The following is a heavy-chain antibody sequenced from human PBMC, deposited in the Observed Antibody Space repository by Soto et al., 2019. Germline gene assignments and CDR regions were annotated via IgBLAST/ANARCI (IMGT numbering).Heavy chain of an antibody. D-gene: IGHD6-19*01. J-gene: IGHJ6*02. CDR3: ARFDAVAGIDNYHGLDV. CDR1: GGTFSNYA. CDR2: IVPIFGTT. Sequence: QVQLVQSGAEVTKPGSSVKVSCKASGGTFSNYAISWVRQAPGQGLEWLGGIVPIFGTTNYAQKFQGRVTIIADDSTTTAYLELSRLGSEDTAMYYCARFDAVAGIDNYHGLDVCGQGTAVRVAS. V-gene: IGHV1-69*12.